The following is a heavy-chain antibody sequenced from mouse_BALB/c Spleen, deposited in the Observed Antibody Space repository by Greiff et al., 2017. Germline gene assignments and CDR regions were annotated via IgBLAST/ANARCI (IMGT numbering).Heavy chain of an antibody. CDR1: GFTFSSYG. J-gene: IGHJ3*01. V-gene: IGHV5-6*01. Sequence: EVQGVESGGDLVKPGGSLKLSCAASGFTFSSYGMSWVRQTPDKRLEWVATISSGGSYTYYPDSVKGRFTISRDNAKNTLYLQMSSLKSEDTAMYYCARTSLGNSWFAYWGQGTLVTVSA. CDR2: ISSGGSYT. CDR3: ARTSLGNSWFAY. D-gene: IGHD2-1*01.